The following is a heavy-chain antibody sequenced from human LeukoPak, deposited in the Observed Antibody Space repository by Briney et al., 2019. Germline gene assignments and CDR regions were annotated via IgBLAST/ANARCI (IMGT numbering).Heavy chain of an antibody. CDR3: ATDGTGAVAESNYYGMDV. V-gene: IGHV1-24*01. CDR1: GYTLTELS. J-gene: IGHJ6*02. CDR2: FDPEDGET. D-gene: IGHD6-19*01. Sequence: ASVKVSCKVSGYTLTELSMHWVRQAPGKGLEWMGGFDPEDGETIYAQKFQGRVTMTEDTSTDTAYMELSSLRSEDTAVYYCATDGTGAVAESNYYGMDVWGQGTTVTVSS.